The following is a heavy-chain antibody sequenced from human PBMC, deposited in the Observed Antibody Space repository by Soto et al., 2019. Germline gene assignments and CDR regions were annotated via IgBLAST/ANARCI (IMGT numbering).Heavy chain of an antibody. V-gene: IGHV3-23*01. CDR2: ISGSGGST. Sequence: GGSLRLSCAASGFTFSSYAMSWVRQAPGKGLEWVSAISGSGGSTYYADSVKGRFTISRDNSKNTLYLQMYSLRAEDTAVYYCAKDERYFDWWDFDYWGQGTLVTVSS. J-gene: IGHJ4*02. CDR1: GFTFSSYA. CDR3: AKDERYFDWWDFDY. D-gene: IGHD3-9*01.